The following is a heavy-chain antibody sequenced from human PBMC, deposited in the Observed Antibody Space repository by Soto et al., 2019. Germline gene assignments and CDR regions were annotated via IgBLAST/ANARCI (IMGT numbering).Heavy chain of an antibody. CDR3: AKMEGMDPWAYSFDY. CDR1: GFTFSDFA. D-gene: IGHD2-2*03. CDR2: IYGGGNGP. Sequence: EVQVLESGGGLVQPGVSLRLSCAATGFTFSDFAMSWVRQAPGKGLEWVSRIYGGGNGPHSADSVKGRVTISRDNSKNTLYLQMNSLRAEDTAVSYCAKMEGMDPWAYSFDYWGQGTLVTVSS. V-gene: IGHV3-23*01. J-gene: IGHJ4*02.